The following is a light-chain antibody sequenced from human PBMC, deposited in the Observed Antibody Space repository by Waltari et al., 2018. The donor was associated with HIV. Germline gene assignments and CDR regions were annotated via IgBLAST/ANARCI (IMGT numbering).Light chain of an antibody. CDR1: NGDVGSYNL. CDR3: NSFTDTDTLV. V-gene: IGLV2-14*03. J-gene: IGLJ3*02. CDR2: GVN. Sequence: QSALTQPASVSGSPGHSVTISCTGTNGDVGSYNLVSWYQQYPGRAPQLIIYGVNSRPSVVSVRFSGSKFGNTASLTISGLRADDEADYYCNSFTDTDTLVFGGGTRLTVL.